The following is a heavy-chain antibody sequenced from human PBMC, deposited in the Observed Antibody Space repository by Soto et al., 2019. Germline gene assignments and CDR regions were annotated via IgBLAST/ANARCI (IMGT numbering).Heavy chain of an antibody. J-gene: IGHJ4*02. CDR1: GFTFSSYA. CDR3: AKDPSYGGNSRYFDY. Sequence: EVQLLESGGGLVQPGGSLRLSCAASGFTFSSYAMSWVRQAPGKGLEWVSAISGSGGSTYYADSVKGRFTISRDNSKNTRYLQMNSLRAEDTAVYYCAKDPSYGGNSRYFDYRGQGTLVTVSS. CDR2: ISGSGGST. D-gene: IGHD2-21*02. V-gene: IGHV3-23*01.